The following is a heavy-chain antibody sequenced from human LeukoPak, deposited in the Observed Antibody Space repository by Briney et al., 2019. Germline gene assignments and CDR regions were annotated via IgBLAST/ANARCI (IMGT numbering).Heavy chain of an antibody. CDR2: IYTSGST. Sequence: SETLSLTCTVSGGSISSYYWSWIRQPAGKGLEWIGRIYTSGSTNYNPSLKSRVTISVDTSKNQFSLKLSSVTAADTAVYYCARRTRTRKVSTGGWFDPWGQGTLVTVSS. CDR3: ARRTRTRKVSTGGWFDP. D-gene: IGHD2-2*01. J-gene: IGHJ5*02. V-gene: IGHV4-4*07. CDR1: GGSISSYY.